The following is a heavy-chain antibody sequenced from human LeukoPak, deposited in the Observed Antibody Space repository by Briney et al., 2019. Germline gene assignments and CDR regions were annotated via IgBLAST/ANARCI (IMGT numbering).Heavy chain of an antibody. V-gene: IGHV3-21*01. Sequence: SLSLSCAASGVTFSSYSMNCVRQAPGKGLEWVSSISSSSSYIYYADSVKGRFTISRDNAKNSLYLQMNSLRAEDTAVYYCARDLAGYCSGGSCYTYYYYYYMDVWGKGTTVTVSS. CDR1: GVTFSSYS. D-gene: IGHD2-15*01. CDR3: ARDLAGYCSGGSCYTYYYYYYMDV. J-gene: IGHJ6*03. CDR2: ISSSSSYI.